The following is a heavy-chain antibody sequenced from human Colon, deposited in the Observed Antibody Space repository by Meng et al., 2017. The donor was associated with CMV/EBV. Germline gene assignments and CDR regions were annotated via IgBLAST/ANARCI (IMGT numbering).Heavy chain of an antibody. CDR1: SAAFTSNWYL. D-gene: IGHD3-10*02. Sequence: DPWLMLPSTSLSLACTFSSAAFTSNWYLWGQVQQPAGNGLKYIGRIYNNDPSFNSPSLISRVTLSLDSSKNLFSLKLSYVAASDTAMYYCARVVLNFFDYWGQGTLVTVSS. V-gene: IGHV4-39*07. CDR3: ARVVLNFFDY. CDR2: IYNNDPS. J-gene: IGHJ4*02.